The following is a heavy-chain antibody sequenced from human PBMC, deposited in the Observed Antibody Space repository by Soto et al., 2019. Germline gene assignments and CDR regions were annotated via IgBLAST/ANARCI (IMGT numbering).Heavy chain of an antibody. CDR3: ARDRCTNGVCYAPSDY. Sequence: EVQLVESGGGLVQPGGSLRLSCATSGFTFSTYAMHWVRQAPGKGLEYVSAISSNGRSTYYANSVKGRFTISRDNPKNTLYLQMDSLRAEDMAAYYCARDRCTNGVCYAPSDYWGQGTLVTVSS. CDR1: GFTFSTYA. CDR2: ISSNGRST. D-gene: IGHD2-8*01. J-gene: IGHJ4*02. V-gene: IGHV3-64*01.